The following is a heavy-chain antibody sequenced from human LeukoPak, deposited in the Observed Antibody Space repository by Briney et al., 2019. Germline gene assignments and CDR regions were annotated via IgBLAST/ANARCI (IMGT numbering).Heavy chain of an antibody. D-gene: IGHD2-2*01. Sequence: GGSLRLSCAASGFTFSSYWMNWVRQAPGKGLERVANIKQDGSEKYYVDSVKGRFTISRDNAKNSLYLQMNSLRAEDTAVYYCARDHYVVVPAAIPDYYYGMDVWGKGTTVTVSS. CDR2: IKQDGSEK. J-gene: IGHJ6*04. CDR1: GFTFSSYW. CDR3: ARDHYVVVPAAIPDYYYGMDV. V-gene: IGHV3-7*03.